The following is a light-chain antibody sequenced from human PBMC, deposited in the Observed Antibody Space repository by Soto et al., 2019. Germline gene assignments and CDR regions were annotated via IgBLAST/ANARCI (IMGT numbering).Light chain of an antibody. CDR1: QSVRSN. J-gene: IGKJ4*01. CDR2: DAS. Sequence: ETVMTPSPASLSVSPGERATLSCRATQSVRSNLAWYQQKPGQAPRLLIYDASTRATGIPDRFSGGGSGTQFTLTISSLQSEDSAVYYCQQYNDWPPKITFGGGTKVEIK. CDR3: QQYNDWPPKIT. V-gene: IGKV3-15*01.